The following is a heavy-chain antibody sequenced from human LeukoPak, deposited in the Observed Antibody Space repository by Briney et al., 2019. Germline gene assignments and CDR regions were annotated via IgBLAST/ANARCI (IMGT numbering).Heavy chain of an antibody. CDR3: AIGRQLAHLTFWGGIPGFDD. V-gene: IGHV1-18*01. CDR2: ISAYNGNT. J-gene: IGHJ4*02. Sequence: ASVKVSCKASGYTFTSYGISWVRQAPGQGLEWMGWISAYNGNTNYAQKLQGRVTMTTDTTPSTLYIELRTLREHDTPVCYLAIGRQLAHLTFWGGIPGFDDWGQGTLVTVSS. CDR1: GYTFTSYG. D-gene: IGHD3-16*01.